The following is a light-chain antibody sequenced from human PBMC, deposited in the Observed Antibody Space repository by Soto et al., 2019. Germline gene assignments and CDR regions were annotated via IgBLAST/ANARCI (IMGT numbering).Light chain of an antibody. CDR1: SSDVGSYNR. Sequence: QSVLTQPASVSGSPGQSITIACTGTSSDVGSYNRVSWYQQAPVTAPKLIIHDVTNRPSGVPDRFSGSKSGNTASLTISGLQTEDEADYYCNSYTTSSTYVFGTGTKVTVL. CDR3: NSYTTSSTYV. J-gene: IGLJ1*01. V-gene: IGLV2-18*02. CDR2: DVT.